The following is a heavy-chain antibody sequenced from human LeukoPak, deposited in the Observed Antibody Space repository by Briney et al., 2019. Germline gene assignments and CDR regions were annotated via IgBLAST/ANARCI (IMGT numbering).Heavy chain of an antibody. CDR1: AATFIIYA. J-gene: IGHJ6*03. Sequence: GPSVTLSFTCAAATFIIYAISWVRHGPGQGLGWMGGINRIIGTANYAQKCQVRITITTDESTSSAYMELSSARSEDTAVYYCARGPTGTTTMDVWGKGTTVTVSS. CDR2: INRIIGTA. D-gene: IGHD1-1*01. V-gene: IGHV1-69*05. CDR3: ARGPTGTTTMDV.